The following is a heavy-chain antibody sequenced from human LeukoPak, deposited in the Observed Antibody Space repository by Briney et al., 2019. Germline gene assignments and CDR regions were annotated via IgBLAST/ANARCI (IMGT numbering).Heavy chain of an antibody. CDR2: ISSSSTYI. Sequence: GGSLRLSCAASGLTFSSYSMNWVRQAPGKGLEWVSSISSSSTYIYYADSVKGRFTISRDNSKNTLYLQMNNLRAEDTAVYYCAARRPYGSGSYEPYGESDAFDIWGQGTMVTVSS. CDR3: AARRPYGSGSYEPYGESDAFDI. V-gene: IGHV3-21*01. CDR1: GLTFSSYS. J-gene: IGHJ3*02. D-gene: IGHD3-10*01.